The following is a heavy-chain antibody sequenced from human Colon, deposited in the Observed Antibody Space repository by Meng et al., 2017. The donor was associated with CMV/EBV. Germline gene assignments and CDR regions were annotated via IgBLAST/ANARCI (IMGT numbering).Heavy chain of an antibody. J-gene: IGHJ5*02. Sequence: GESLKISCAASGFIFSSYWMSWVHQAPGKGLEWVANIKQDGSEKYYVDSVKGRFTISRDNAKNSVYLQMNSLRAEDTAVYYCARVPSSAWYVGVWFDPWGQGTLVTVSS. D-gene: IGHD6-19*01. CDR2: IKQDGSEK. CDR1: GFIFSSYW. CDR3: ARVPSSAWYVGVWFDP. V-gene: IGHV3-7*01.